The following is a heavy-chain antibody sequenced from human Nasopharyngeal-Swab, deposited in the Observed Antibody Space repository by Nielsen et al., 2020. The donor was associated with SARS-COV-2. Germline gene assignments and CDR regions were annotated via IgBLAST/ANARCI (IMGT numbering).Heavy chain of an antibody. D-gene: IGHD1-26*01. CDR2: ISGDGSST. J-gene: IGHJ4*02. Sequence: GESLKISCAASGFTFSSFWMHWVRQVPGTGLVWISRISGDGSSTSYADSVKGRLTISRDNAKNTLYLQINTLTGEDTAVYHCARGSGPHGSWDYWDQGTLVTVSS. CDR3: ARGSGPHGSWDY. CDR1: GFTFSSFW. V-gene: IGHV3-74*01.